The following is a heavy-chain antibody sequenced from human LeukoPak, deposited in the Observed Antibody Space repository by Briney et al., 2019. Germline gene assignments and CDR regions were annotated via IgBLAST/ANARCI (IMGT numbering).Heavy chain of an antibody. J-gene: IGHJ4*02. Sequence: GASVKVSCKASGYTFTGYYMHWVRQAPGQGLEWMGWINPNSGDTSYAQEFQGRVTMTRDTSISTAYMELSRLTSDDTAVYYCAREPDCGGGSCFFSDFWGQGTLVTVSS. D-gene: IGHD2-15*01. CDR2: INPNSGDT. CDR3: AREPDCGGGSCFFSDF. CDR1: GYTFTGYY. V-gene: IGHV1-2*02.